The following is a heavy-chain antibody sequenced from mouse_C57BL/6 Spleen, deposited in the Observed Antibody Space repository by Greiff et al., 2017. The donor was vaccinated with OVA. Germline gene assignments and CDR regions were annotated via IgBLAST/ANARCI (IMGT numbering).Heavy chain of an antibody. CDR1: GYTFTSYW. CDR2: IDPSDSYT. J-gene: IGHJ2*01. D-gene: IGHD2-5*01. Sequence: QVQLQQPGAELVKPGASVKLSCKASGYTFTSYWMQWVKQRPGQGLEWIGEIDPSDSYTNYNQKFKGKATLTVDTSSSTAYMQLSSLTSEDSAVYYCARCRDSNGYWGQGTTLTVSS. V-gene: IGHV1-50*01. CDR3: ARCRDSNGY.